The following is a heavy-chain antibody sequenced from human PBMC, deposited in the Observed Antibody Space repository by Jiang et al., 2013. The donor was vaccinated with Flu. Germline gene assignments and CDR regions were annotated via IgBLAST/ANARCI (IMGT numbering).Heavy chain of an antibody. Sequence: RLSCAASGFTFSSYAMSWVRQAPGKGLEWVSAISGSGGSTYYADSVKGRFTISRDNSKNTLYLQMNSLRAEDTAVYYCAKSSSGYFGEYFQHWGQGTLVTVSS. CDR3: AKSSSGYFGEYFQH. D-gene: IGHD3-22*01. V-gene: IGHV3-23*01. J-gene: IGHJ1*01. CDR2: ISGSGGST. CDR1: GFTFSSYA.